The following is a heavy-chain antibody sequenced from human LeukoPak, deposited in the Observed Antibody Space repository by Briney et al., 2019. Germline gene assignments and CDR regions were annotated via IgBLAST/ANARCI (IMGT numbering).Heavy chain of an antibody. Sequence: GGSLRLSCPACGFILSDYSMTWVRQAPGQGLEWISFLPSGGVSAFYADSVRGGFTVSRHDARNSLSLYRNTLRADDTAGYYCASRLNTVMVSPYYLEDWGPGTLVTVSS. J-gene: IGHJ4*02. D-gene: IGHD5-18*01. CDR2: LPSGGVSA. V-gene: IGHV3-11*04. CDR3: ASRLNTVMVSPYYLED. CDR1: GFILSDYS.